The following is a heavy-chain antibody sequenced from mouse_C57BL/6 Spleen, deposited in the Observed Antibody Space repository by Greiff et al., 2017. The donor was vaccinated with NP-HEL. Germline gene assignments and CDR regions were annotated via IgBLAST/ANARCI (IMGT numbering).Heavy chain of an antibody. D-gene: IGHD2-5*01. CDR2: IDPETGGT. J-gene: IGHJ3*01. CDR3: TSYSNYGRFAY. Sequence: QVHVKQSGAELVRPGASVTLSCKASGYTFTDYEMHWVKQTPVHGLEWIGAIDPETGGTAYNQKFKGKAILTADKSSSTAYMELRSLTSEDSAVYYCTSYSNYGRFAYWGQGTLVTVSA. CDR1: GYTFTDYE. V-gene: IGHV1-15*01.